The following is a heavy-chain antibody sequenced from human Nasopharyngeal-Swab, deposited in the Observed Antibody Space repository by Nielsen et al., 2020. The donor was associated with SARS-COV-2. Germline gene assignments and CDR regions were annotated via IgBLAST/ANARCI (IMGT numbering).Heavy chain of an antibody. Sequence: GESLKISCAASGFTFSSYWMSWVRQAPGKGLEWVANIKQDGSEKYYVDSVKGRFTISRENAKNSLYLQMNSLRAEDTAVYYCARSAARSWFDPWGQGTLVTVSS. CDR1: GFTFSSYW. CDR2: IKQDGSEK. D-gene: IGHD6-6*01. V-gene: IGHV3-7*01. J-gene: IGHJ5*02. CDR3: ARSAARSWFDP.